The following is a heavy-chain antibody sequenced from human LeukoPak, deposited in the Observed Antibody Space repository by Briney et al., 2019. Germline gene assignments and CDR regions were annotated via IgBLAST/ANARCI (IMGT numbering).Heavy chain of an antibody. V-gene: IGHV4-59*01. CDR1: GGSISSYY. Sequence: SETLSLTCTVSGGSISSYYWSWIRPPPGTGLEWIGYIYYSGSTNYNPSHNSRVTISVDTSKNQFSLKRSSVTAADTAVYYCGRDSLWFGSGMDVWGKGTTVTVSS. J-gene: IGHJ6*04. CDR3: GRDSLWFGSGMDV. CDR2: IYYSGST. D-gene: IGHD3-10*01.